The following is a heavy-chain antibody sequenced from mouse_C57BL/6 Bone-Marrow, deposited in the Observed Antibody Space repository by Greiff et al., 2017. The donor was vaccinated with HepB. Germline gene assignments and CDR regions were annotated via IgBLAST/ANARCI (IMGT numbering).Heavy chain of an antibody. CDR1: GYTFTSYW. V-gene: IGHV1-64*01. D-gene: IGHD4-1*01. Sequence: VQLQQPGAELVKPGASVKLSCKASGYTFTSYWMHWVKQRPGQGLEWIGMIHPNSASTNYNEKFKSKATLTVDKSSSTAYMQLSSLTSEDSAVYYCARLGDLTAWFAYWGQGTLVTVSA. J-gene: IGHJ3*01. CDR3: ARLGDLTAWFAY. CDR2: IHPNSAST.